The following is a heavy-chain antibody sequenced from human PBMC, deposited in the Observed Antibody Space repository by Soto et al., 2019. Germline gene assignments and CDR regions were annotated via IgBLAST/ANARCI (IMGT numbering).Heavy chain of an antibody. V-gene: IGHV3-53*04. CDR1: GFTVSSNY. CDR2: IYSGGST. CDR3: ARVDRNFNGDYYFDY. Sequence: GGSLRLSCAASGFTVSSNYMSWVRQAPGKGLEWVSVIYSGGSTYYADSVKGRFTISRHNSKNTLYLQMNSLRAEDTAVYYCARVDRNFNGDYYFDYWGQGTLVTVSS. J-gene: IGHJ4*02. D-gene: IGHD4-17*01.